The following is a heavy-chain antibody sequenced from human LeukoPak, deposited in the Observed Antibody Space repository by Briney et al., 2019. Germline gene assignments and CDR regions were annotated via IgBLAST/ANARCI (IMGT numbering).Heavy chain of an antibody. D-gene: IGHD3-3*01. J-gene: IGHJ6*03. CDR3: ARGYVFGVGPYYYMDV. V-gene: IGHV1-69*05. CDR1: GGTFISYV. CDR2: IIPIFGTA. Sequence: SVKVSCKASGGTFISYVISWVRQAPGQGLGWMGRIIPIFGTANYAQKFQGRVTMTTDESTSTAYMELSSLRSEDTAVYYCARGYVFGVGPYYYMDVWGKGTTVTVSS.